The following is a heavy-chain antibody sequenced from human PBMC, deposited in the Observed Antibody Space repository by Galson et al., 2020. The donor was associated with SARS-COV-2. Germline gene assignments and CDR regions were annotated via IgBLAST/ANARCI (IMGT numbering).Heavy chain of an antibody. CDR1: GGSISSYY. J-gene: IGHJ5*02. CDR3: ARDRIDYYGSGSYGYWFDP. Sequence: ASETLSLTCTVSGGSISSYYWSWIRQPAGKGLEWIGRIYTSGSTNYNPSLKSRVTMSVDTSKNQFSLKLSSVTAADTAVYYCARDRIDYYGSGSYGYWFDPWCQGTLVTVSS. V-gene: IGHV4-4*07. CDR2: IYTSGST. D-gene: IGHD3-10*01.